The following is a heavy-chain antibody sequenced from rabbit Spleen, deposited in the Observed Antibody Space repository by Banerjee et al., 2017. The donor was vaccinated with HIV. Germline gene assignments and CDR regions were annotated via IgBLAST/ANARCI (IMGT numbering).Heavy chain of an antibody. CDR3: ARDPNYASGHYIYKF. CDR2: IDTSNGDT. Sequence: LEESGGGLVKPGGTLTLTCTVSGFSFSSNWICWVRQAPGKGLEWIACIDTSNGDTDYANWPKGRFTISKASSTTVTLQMTSLTAADTATYFCARDPNYASGHYIYKFWGPGTLVTVS. D-gene: IGHD1-1*01. CDR1: GFSFSSNW. J-gene: IGHJ3*01. V-gene: IGHV1S45*01.